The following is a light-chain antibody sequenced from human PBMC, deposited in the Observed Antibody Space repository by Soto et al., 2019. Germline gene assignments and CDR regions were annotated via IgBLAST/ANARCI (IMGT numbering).Light chain of an antibody. Sequence: QSVLTQPASVSGSPGQSITISCTGTSSDVESHNLVSWYQQFPGKAPKLIIFEASKRPSGVSNRFSGSKSGSTASLTISGLQAEDEADYYCCSNAAGSTYVFXSGTKVTVL. CDR3: CSNAAGSTYV. CDR2: EAS. V-gene: IGLV2-23*01. J-gene: IGLJ1*01. CDR1: SSDVESHNL.